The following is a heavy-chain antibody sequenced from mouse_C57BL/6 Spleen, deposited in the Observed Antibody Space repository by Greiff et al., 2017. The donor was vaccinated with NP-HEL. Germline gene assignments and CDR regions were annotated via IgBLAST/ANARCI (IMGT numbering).Heavy chain of an antibody. D-gene: IGHD2-1*01. CDR1: GYTFTSYW. CDR2: IHPNSGST. CDR3: APGDLPYAMDY. J-gene: IGHJ4*01. V-gene: IGHV1-64*01. Sequence: QVQLKQPGAELVKPGASVKLSCKASGYTFTSYWMHWVKQRPGQGLEWIGMIHPNSGSTNYNEKFKSKATLTVDKSSSTAYMQLSSLTSEDSAVYYCAPGDLPYAMDYWGQGTSVTVSS.